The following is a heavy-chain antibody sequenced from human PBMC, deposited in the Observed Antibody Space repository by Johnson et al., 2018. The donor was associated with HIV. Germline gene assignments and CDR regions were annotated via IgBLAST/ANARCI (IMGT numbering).Heavy chain of an antibody. CDR2: ISGSGGST. Sequence: EKLVESGGGLVQPGGSLRLSCAASGFTFSDHYMDWVRQTPGKGLEWVSAISGSGGSTYYADSVKGRFTISRDNSKNTLYLQMNSLRAEDTAVYYCAKARHDYGGTDDAFDIWGQGTMVTVPS. J-gene: IGHJ3*02. CDR1: GFTFSDHY. D-gene: IGHD4-23*01. V-gene: IGHV3-23*04. CDR3: AKARHDYGGTDDAFDI.